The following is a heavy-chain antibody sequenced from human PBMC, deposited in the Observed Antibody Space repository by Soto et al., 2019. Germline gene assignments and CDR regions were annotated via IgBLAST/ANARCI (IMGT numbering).Heavy chain of an antibody. D-gene: IGHD5-12*01. CDR1: GYTFTSYY. CDR2: INPSGGST. CDR3: ARVGRDGYNRKTLDY. J-gene: IGHJ4*02. Sequence: ASVKVSFKASGYTFTSYYMHWVRQAPGQGLEWMGIINPSGGSTSYAQKFQGRVTMTRDTSTSTVYMELSSLRSEDTAVYYCARVGRDGYNRKTLDYWGQGTLVTVSS. V-gene: IGHV1-46*01.